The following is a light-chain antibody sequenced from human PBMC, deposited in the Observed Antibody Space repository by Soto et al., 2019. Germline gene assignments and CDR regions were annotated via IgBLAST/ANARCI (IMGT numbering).Light chain of an antibody. CDR3: QHYHSGHRIA. CDR1: QAIRTA. CDR2: AAS. J-gene: IGKJ5*01. V-gene: IGKV1-6*01. Sequence: AIQLTQSPSSLYASVGDRVTITCRASQAIRTALGWYQQKPGKVPKLLIYAASILQSGVPSRFSGSGSGTDFTLTINRLEPEDFALYYCQHYHSGHRIAFGQGTRLEIK.